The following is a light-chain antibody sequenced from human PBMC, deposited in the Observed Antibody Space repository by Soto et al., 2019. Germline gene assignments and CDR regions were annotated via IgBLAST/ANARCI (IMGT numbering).Light chain of an antibody. Sequence: QSVLTQPPSVSGAPGQTVTISCTGSNSNIGAGFDVHWYQQLPGTAPMLLMYSNNNRPSGVPDRFSGSKSGPSASLAITGLQTEDEADYYCQSYDPLSRSKVFGGGTQLTVL. CDR3: QSYDPLSRSKV. CDR2: SNN. CDR1: NSNIGAGFD. J-gene: IGLJ7*01. V-gene: IGLV1-40*01.